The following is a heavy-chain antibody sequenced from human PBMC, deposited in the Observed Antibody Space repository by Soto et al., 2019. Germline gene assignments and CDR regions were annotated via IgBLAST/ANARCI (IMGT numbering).Heavy chain of an antibody. Sequence: PASGFTFSSYPMHWVRQTPGKGLEWVAVISYDGSNDYYADYVKGRFTISRDNSKNTLYLQVNSLTAEDTGVYYCVREPEDDLPSRFDYWGQGTLVTVSS. V-gene: IGHV3-30-3*01. J-gene: IGHJ4*02. CDR2: ISYDGSND. CDR3: VREPEDDLPSRFDY. CDR1: GFTFSSYP. D-gene: IGHD2-21*02.